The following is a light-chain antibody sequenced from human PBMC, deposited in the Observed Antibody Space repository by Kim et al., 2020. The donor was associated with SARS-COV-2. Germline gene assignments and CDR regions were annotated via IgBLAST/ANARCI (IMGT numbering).Light chain of an antibody. CDR2: DVN. CDR3: CSYGGSSAFRV. J-gene: IGLJ3*02. CDR1: SSDVGSYDL. Sequence: QSALTQPASVSGSPGQSITLSCTGTSSDVGSYDLVSWYQQHPGKVPKLMIYDVNKRPSGVSNRFSGSKSGNTASLTISGLQAEDEADYYCCSYGGSSAFRVFGGGTQLTVL. V-gene: IGLV2-23*02.